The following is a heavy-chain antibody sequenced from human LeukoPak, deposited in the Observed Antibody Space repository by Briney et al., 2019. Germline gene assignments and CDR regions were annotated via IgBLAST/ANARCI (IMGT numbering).Heavy chain of an antibody. Sequence: GGSLRLSCAASGFTFSSYWMSWVRQAPGKGLEWVANINQDGSEKFYVDSVKGRFTISRDNAKNSLYLQFNSLRAEDTAVYYCARERASGYCSGGGCYGYFDYWGQGTLVIVSS. J-gene: IGHJ4*02. D-gene: IGHD2-15*01. CDR2: INQDGSEK. CDR1: GFTFSSYW. CDR3: ARERASGYCSGGGCYGYFDY. V-gene: IGHV3-7*01.